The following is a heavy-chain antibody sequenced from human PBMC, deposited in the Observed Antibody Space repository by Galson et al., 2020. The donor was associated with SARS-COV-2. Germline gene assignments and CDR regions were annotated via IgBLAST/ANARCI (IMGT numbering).Heavy chain of an antibody. CDR2: VSHDGSDT. D-gene: IGHD3-22*01. V-gene: IGHV3-30*18. CDR3: AKDLLHPMTYFEH. CDR1: GFSSGTFG. Sequence: GGSLRLSCEVSGFSSGTFGTHWVRQAPGEGPEWVAVVSHDGSDTSYSDSVKGRFTISRDSSGNTVFLQMDSLSPEDTAIYYCAKDLLHPMTYFEHWGQGTPVTVS. J-gene: IGHJ4*02.